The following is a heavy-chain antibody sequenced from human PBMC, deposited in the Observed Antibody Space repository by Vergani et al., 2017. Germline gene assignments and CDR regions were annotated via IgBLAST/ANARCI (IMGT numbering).Heavy chain of an antibody. CDR2: IFHSGTT. V-gene: IGHV4-38-2*01. J-gene: IGHJ4*02. CDR1: GYSISSGSY. CDR3: ARHNLWGDSQTGIDF. D-gene: IGHD2-21*02. Sequence: QVQLQESGPGLVKPSETLSLTCAVSGYSISSGSYWAWLRQPPGKGLEWIGSIFHSGTTHYNPSIESLVTISVDTSRNQFSLRLSSVSAADTAVYYWARHNLWGDSQTGIDFWGLGTLVIVSS.